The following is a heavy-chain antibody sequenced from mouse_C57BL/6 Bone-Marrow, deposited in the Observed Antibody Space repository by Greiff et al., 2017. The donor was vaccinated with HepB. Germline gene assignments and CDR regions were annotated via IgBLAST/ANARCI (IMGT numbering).Heavy chain of an antibody. CDR1: GYTFTNYW. V-gene: IGHV1-63*01. Sequence: VQGVESGAELVRPGTSVKMSCKASGYTFTNYWIGWAKQRPGHGLEWIGDIYPGGGYTNYNEKFKGKATLTADKSSSTAYMQFSSLTSEDSAIYYCARSPLLSYYFDYWGQGTTLTVSS. J-gene: IGHJ2*01. CDR2: IYPGGGYT. CDR3: ARSPLLSYYFDY. D-gene: IGHD2-1*01.